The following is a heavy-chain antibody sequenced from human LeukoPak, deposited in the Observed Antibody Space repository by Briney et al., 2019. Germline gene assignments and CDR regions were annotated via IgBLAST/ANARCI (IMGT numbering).Heavy chain of an antibody. CDR1: GFTFSSYW. Sequence: GRSLRLSCAASGFTFSSYWMHWVRQAPGKGLVRVSRINSDGSSTSYADSVKGRFTISRDNAKNTLYLQMNSLRAEDTAVYYCARDYPRITTFGVARGRFDYWGQGTLVTVSS. V-gene: IGHV3-74*01. CDR3: ARDYPRITTFGVARGRFDY. D-gene: IGHD3-3*01. J-gene: IGHJ4*02. CDR2: INSDGSST.